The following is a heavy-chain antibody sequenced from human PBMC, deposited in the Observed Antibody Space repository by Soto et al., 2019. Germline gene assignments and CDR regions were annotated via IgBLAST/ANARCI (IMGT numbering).Heavy chain of an antibody. Sequence: VASVKVSCKASGYTFTSYAMHWVRQAPGQRLEWMGWINTGNGNTKYSQKFQGRVTITRDTSASTAYMELSSLRSEDTAVYYCASVRGGGTAWRHYGMDVWGQGTTVTVSS. CDR2: INTGNGNT. CDR3: ASVRGGGTAWRHYGMDV. CDR1: GYTFTSYA. V-gene: IGHV1-3*04. J-gene: IGHJ6*02. D-gene: IGHD2-15*01.